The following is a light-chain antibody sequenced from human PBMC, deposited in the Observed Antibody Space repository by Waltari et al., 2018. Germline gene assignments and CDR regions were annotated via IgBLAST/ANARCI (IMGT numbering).Light chain of an antibody. CDR2: ENN. V-gene: IGLV6-57*04. Sequence: NLMLTQPHSVSESPGKTVTISCTRSSGSIASKHVQWYQPPPGRAPTIVIYENNNRPSGVPDRFSGSIDSSSNSASLTISGLQTEDEADYYCQSYDSNIWVFGGGTKLTVL. CDR3: QSYDSNIWV. CDR1: SGSIASKH. J-gene: IGLJ3*02.